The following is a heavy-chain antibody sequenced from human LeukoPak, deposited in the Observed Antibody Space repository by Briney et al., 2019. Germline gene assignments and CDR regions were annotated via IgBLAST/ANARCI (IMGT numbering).Heavy chain of an antibody. D-gene: IGHD6-25*01. J-gene: IGHJ3*02. CDR3: ARDRPAAQAFDI. CDR2: IYYSWST. CDR1: GASISSDGYY. Sequence: SQTLSLTCTVSGASISSDGYYWTWIRQYPGKGLEWFGYIYYSWSTYYNPSLKSRVTISVDTSKNQFSLKLSSVTAADTAVYYCARDRPAAQAFDIWGQGTMVTVSS. V-gene: IGHV4-31*03.